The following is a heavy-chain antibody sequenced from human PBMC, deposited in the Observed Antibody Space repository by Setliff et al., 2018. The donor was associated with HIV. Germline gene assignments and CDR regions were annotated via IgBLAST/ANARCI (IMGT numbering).Heavy chain of an antibody. CDR3: ARDAPAEYYDFWSGYILWDV. D-gene: IGHD3-3*01. CDR2: ISAYNGHT. CDR1: GGNFTSYG. V-gene: IGHV1-18*01. Sequence: ASVKVSCKASGGNFTSYGISWVRQAPGQGLEWMGWISAYNGHTKFAQNLQGRVTMTTDASTSTAYMALRSLRSDDTAVYYCARDAPAEYYDFWSGYILWDVWGKGTTVTVSS. J-gene: IGHJ6*04.